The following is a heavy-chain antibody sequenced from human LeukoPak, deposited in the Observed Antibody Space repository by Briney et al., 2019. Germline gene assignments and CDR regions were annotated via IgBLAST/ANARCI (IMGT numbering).Heavy chain of an antibody. CDR1: GFTFSSYD. D-gene: IGHD1-26*01. V-gene: IGHV3-13*04. Sequence: GGSLRLSCAASGFTFSSYDMHWVRQTTGNGLEWVSVIGSAGDIYYSGSVKGRFVISRENAKNSLYLQMNTLRVGDTAVYYCARAGSGSYYFDYWGQGTLVTVSS. CDR2: IGSAGDI. CDR3: ARAGSGSYYFDY. J-gene: IGHJ4*02.